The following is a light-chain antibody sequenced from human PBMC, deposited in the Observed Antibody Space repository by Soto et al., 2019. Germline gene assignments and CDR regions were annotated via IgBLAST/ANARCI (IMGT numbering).Light chain of an antibody. CDR3: QSYDSSPHVV. CDR2: GNS. Sequence: QAVVTQPPSVSGAPGQRVTISCTGSSSNIGAGYDVHWYQQLPGTAPKLLIYGNSNRPSGVPDRFSGSKSRTSASLAITGLQAEDEADYYCQSYDSSPHVVFGGGTQLTVL. CDR1: SSNIGAGYD. V-gene: IGLV1-40*01. J-gene: IGLJ2*01.